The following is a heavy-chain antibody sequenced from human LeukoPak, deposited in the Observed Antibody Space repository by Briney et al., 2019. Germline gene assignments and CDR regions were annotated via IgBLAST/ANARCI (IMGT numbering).Heavy chain of an antibody. J-gene: IGHJ4*02. CDR2: IYYSGST. CDR1: GGSISSGDYY. CDR3: VRRSGYSSSEDY. V-gene: IGHV4-61*08. Sequence: PSETLSLTCTVSGGSISSGDYYWSWIRQPPGKGLEWIGNIYYSGSTNYNPSLKSRVTISVDTSKNQFSLKLSSVTAADTAVYYCVRRSGYSSSEDYWGQGILVTVSS. D-gene: IGHD3-22*01.